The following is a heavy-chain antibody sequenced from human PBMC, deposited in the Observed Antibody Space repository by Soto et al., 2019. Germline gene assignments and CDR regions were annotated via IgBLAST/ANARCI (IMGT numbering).Heavy chain of an antibody. V-gene: IGHV2-70*01. D-gene: IGHD6-13*01. Sequence: VSGPTLVNPTHTLSLTCTFSGFSLSTSGMCVSWIRQPPGKALEWLALIDWDDDKYYSTSLKTRLTISKDTSKNQVVLTMTNMDPVDTATYYCARSLYSSSWYYFDYWGQGTLVTVSS. CDR2: IDWDDDK. CDR3: ARSLYSSSWYYFDY. J-gene: IGHJ4*02. CDR1: GFSLSTSGMC.